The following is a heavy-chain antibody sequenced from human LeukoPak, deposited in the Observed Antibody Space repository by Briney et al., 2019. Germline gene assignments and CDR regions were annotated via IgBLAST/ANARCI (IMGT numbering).Heavy chain of an antibody. V-gene: IGHV4-39*01. CDR1: GGSISSSSYY. CDR2: IYYSGST. CDR3: ARRASSSWEDYYYYYMDV. D-gene: IGHD6-13*01. Sequence: SETLSLTCTVSGGSISSSSYYWGWIRQPPGKGLEWIGSIYYSGSTYYNPSLKSRVTISVDTSKNQFSLKLSSVTAADTAVYYCARRASSSWEDYYYYYMDVWGKGTTVTISS. J-gene: IGHJ6*03.